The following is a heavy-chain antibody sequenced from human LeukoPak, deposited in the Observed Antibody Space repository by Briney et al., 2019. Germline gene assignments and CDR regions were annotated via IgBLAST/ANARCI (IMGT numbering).Heavy chain of an antibody. CDR2: ISGSGGNT. CDR3: AKGGLRGGTYNDDF. V-gene: IGHV3-23*01. Sequence: GGSLRLSCEAFGFSFSIYGMSWVHQAPGKGLEWVSGISGSGGNTYYAEALTGRFTVSRDNSKNTLYLQMNSLRAEDTALYYCAKGGLRGGTYNDDFWGQGTLVTVSS. J-gene: IGHJ4*02. CDR1: GFSFSIYG. D-gene: IGHD3-16*01.